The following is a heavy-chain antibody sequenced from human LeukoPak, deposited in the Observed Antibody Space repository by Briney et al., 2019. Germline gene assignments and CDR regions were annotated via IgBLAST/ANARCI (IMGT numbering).Heavy chain of an antibody. CDR1: GGSISSGGYY. D-gene: IGHD4-17*01. J-gene: IGHJ4*02. V-gene: IGHV4-61*08. Sequence: SETLSLTCTVSGGSISSGGYYWSWIRQPPGKGLEWIGYIYYSGSTNYNPSLKSRVTISVDTSKNQFSLKLSSVTAADTAVYYCARSITSTGTGDYWGQGTLVTVSS. CDR2: IYYSGST. CDR3: ARSITSTGTGDY.